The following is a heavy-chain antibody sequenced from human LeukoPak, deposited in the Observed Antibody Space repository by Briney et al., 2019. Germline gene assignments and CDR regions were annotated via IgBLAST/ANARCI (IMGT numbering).Heavy chain of an antibody. CDR3: ARGSHYYDSSGHPPDY. CDR1: GFTFSSYA. Sequence: GGSLRLSCAASGFTFSSYAMHWVRQAPGKGLEWVAVISYDGSNKYYADSVKGRFTISRDNSKNTLYLQMNSLRAEDTAVYYCARGSHYYDSSGHPPDYWGQGTLVTVSS. D-gene: IGHD3-22*01. CDR2: ISYDGSNK. J-gene: IGHJ4*02. V-gene: IGHV3-30-3*01.